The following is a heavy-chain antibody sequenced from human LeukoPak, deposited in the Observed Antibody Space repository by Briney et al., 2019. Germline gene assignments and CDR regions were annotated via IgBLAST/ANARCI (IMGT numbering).Heavy chain of an antibody. CDR2: FYYSGST. J-gene: IGHJ3*02. CDR1: GGSISSGDYY. D-gene: IGHD2-15*01. Sequence: KPSQTLSLTCTVSGGSISSGDYYWSWIRQPPGKGLEWIGYFYYSGSTYYNPSLNSRVTISVDTSKNQFSLKLSSVTAADTAVYYCARRALGEVVVVAATSAFDIWGQGTMVTVSS. CDR3: ARRALGEVVVVAATSAFDI. V-gene: IGHV4-30-4*08.